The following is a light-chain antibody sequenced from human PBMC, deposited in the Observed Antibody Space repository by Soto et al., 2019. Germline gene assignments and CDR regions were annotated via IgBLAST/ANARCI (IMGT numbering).Light chain of an antibody. CDR2: GAS. Sequence: EIVMTQSPATLSVSPGARATLSCRASQSVSSNLAWYQQKPGQAPRLLIYGASTRATGIPARLSGSGSGTEFTLTISSLQSEDFAVYYCQQYNNWSPWTFGPGTKVDIK. CDR1: QSVSSN. V-gene: IGKV3-15*01. CDR3: QQYNNWSPWT. J-gene: IGKJ1*01.